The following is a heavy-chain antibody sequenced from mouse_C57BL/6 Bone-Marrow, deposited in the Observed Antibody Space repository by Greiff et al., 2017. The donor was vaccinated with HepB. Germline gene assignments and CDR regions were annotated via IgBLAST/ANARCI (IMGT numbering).Heavy chain of an antibody. J-gene: IGHJ2*01. CDR3: TRLLITTVVATVDY. CDR2: IYPGNSDT. D-gene: IGHD1-1*01. V-gene: IGHV1-5*01. CDR1: GYTFTSYW. Sequence: VQLQQSGTVLARPGASVKMSCKTSGYTFTSYWMHWVKQRPGQGLEWIGAIYPGNSDTSYNQKFKGKAKLTAVTSASTAYMQLSSLTNEDSAVYYCTRLLITTVVATVDYWGQGTTLTVSS.